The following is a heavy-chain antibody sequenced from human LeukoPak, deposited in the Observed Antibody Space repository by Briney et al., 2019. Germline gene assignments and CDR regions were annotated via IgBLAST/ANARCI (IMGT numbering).Heavy chain of an antibody. D-gene: IGHD3-10*01. J-gene: IGHJ4*02. Sequence: PSETLSLTCTVSGGSISSSNYYWGWIRQPPGKGLEWIGTIYYSGSASCNPSLKSRVTISVDTSKNQFSLKLSSVTAADTAVYYCARRTVRGVIAYWGQGTLVTVSS. V-gene: IGHV4-39*01. CDR2: IYYSGSA. CDR3: ARRTVRGVIAY. CDR1: GGSISSSNYY.